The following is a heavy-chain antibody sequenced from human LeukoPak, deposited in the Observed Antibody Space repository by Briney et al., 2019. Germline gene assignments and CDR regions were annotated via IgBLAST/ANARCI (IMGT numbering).Heavy chain of an antibody. D-gene: IGHD1-26*01. CDR3: VKDTSGTY. CDR1: GFTFSSYS. J-gene: IGHJ4*02. V-gene: IGHV3-48*01. Sequence: GGSLRLSCAASGFTFSSYSMNWVRQAPGKGLEWVSYISGSSTTRSYADSVKGRFTISRDNAKNSLYLQMSSLRAEDTAIYYCVKDTSGTYWGQGTLVAVSS. CDR2: ISGSSTTR.